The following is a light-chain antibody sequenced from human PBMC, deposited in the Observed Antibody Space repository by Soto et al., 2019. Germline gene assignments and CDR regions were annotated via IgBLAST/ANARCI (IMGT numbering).Light chain of an antibody. Sequence: EIVLTQSPDTLSLSPGERATLSCRASQRISISYLDWFQQKPGQAPRLLIYGASGRATGIPARFSGSGSGTVFTLTINRLEPEDSAVYYCQQYSGSLFTFGPGTRVDIK. J-gene: IGKJ3*01. CDR1: QRISISY. V-gene: IGKV3-20*01. CDR2: GAS. CDR3: QQYSGSLFT.